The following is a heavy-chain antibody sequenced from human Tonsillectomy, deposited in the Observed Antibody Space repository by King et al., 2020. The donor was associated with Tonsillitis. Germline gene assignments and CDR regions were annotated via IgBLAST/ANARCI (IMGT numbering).Heavy chain of an antibody. CDR3: AREARAFDI. CDR2: INPSGDIT. CDR1: GYTFNSYY. Sequence: VQLVESGAEVKKPGASVKVSCKASGYTFNSYYMHWVRQAPGQGLEWMAVINPSGDITTYAQKFQGRVTMTRDTSTSTVYMEVSSLRSEDTAVYYCAREARAFDIWGQGTMVTVSS. V-gene: IGHV1-46*02. J-gene: IGHJ3*02.